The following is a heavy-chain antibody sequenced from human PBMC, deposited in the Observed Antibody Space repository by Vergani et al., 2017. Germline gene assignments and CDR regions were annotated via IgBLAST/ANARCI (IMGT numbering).Heavy chain of an antibody. CDR1: GFTFSHYS. CDR2: ISGSGGST. CDR3: AREMSNEGFDY. V-gene: IGHV3-21*01. J-gene: IGHJ4*02. Sequence: EVQMVESGGGLVKPGGSLRLSCVASGFTFSHYSMNWVRQAPGKGLEWVSSISGSGGSTYYADSVKGRFTISGDNSKNSLFLQMSSLKVEDTGVYYCAREMSNEGFDYWGQGTRVTVS. D-gene: IGHD4-11*01.